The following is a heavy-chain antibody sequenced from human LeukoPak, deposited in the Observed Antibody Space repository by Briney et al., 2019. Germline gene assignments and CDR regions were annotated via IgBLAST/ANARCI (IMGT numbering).Heavy chain of an antibody. V-gene: IGHV3-21*01. Sequence: RAGGSLRLSCAASGFTFSSYSMNWVRQAPGKGLEWVSSISSSSSYIYYADSVKGRFTISRDNAKNSLYLQMNSLRAEDTAVYYCARDPGGFGTNGAFDIWGQGTMVTVSS. CDR2: ISSSSSYI. CDR3: ARDPGGFGTNGAFDI. J-gene: IGHJ3*02. CDR1: GFTFSSYS. D-gene: IGHD3-10*01.